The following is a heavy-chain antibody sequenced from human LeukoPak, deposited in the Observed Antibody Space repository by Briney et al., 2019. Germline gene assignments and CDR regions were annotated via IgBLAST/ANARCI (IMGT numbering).Heavy chain of an antibody. CDR3: ARDGITYYFDY. V-gene: IGHV4-34*01. D-gene: IGHD1-14*01. J-gene: IGHJ4*02. CDR2: INHSGST. Sequence: PSETLSLTCAVYGGSFSGYYWSWIRQPPGKGLEWIGEINHSGSTNYNPSLKSRVTISVDTSKNQFSLKLSSVTAADTAVYYCARDGITYYFDYWGQGTLVTVSS. CDR1: GGSFSGYY.